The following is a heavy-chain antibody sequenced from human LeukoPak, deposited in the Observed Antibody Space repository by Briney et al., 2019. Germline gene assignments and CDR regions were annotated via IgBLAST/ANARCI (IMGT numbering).Heavy chain of an antibody. CDR1: GFTFDDYA. CDR2: ISWNSGSI. J-gene: IGHJ4*02. Sequence: GRSLRLSCAASGFTFDDYAMHWVRQAPGKGPEWVSGISWNSGSIGYADSVKGRFTISRDNAKNSLYLQMNSLRAEGTALYYCAKDSLWFGELLSQGYFDYWGQGTLVTVSS. CDR3: AKDSLWFGELLSQGYFDY. V-gene: IGHV3-9*01. D-gene: IGHD3-10*01.